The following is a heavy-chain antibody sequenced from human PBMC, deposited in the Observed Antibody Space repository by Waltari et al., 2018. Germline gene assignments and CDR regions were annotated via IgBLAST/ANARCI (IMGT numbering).Heavy chain of an antibody. CDR1: GGFINNYY. D-gene: IGHD7-27*01. J-gene: IGHJ5*02. Sequence: QVQLQESGPGLVKPSETLSLTCTVSGGFINNYYWSWIRQSPGKGLEWIVYIYASGTTTYYPSLEGRLTTSWDTSKNQVALKLTSLDAADTAIYYCAGHSPGEGWFDPWGQGTLVTVSS. CDR3: AGHSPGEGWFDP. V-gene: IGHV4-4*08. CDR2: IYASGTT.